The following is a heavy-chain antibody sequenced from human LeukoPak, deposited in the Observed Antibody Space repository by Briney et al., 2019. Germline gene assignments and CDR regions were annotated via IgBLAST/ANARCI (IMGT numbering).Heavy chain of an antibody. CDR2: VNSDGSTT. D-gene: IGHD6-13*01. J-gene: IGHJ4*02. CDR3: ARGYYSSSRFDS. Sequence: GGSLRLSCAASGFPFSNYWMHWVRQAPGKGLVWVSRVNSDGSTTNYADSVKGRFTISRDNAENTLYIRMNSLRPEDTAVYYCARGYYSSSRFDSWGQGTLVTVSS. V-gene: IGHV3-74*01. CDR1: GFPFSNYW.